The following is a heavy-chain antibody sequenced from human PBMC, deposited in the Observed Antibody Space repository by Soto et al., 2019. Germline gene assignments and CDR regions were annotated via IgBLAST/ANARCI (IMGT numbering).Heavy chain of an antibody. CDR2: ISANYGTA. Sequence: ASVKVSCKASGYTFFSFGISWVRQAPGQGLEWMGWISANYGTANYAQKFQGRVTITADESTSTAYMELSSLRSDDTAVYYCAREDRDRETGLVPAAIDGMDVWGQGTTVTVSS. D-gene: IGHD2-2*01. CDR1: GYTFFSFG. CDR3: AREDRDRETGLVPAAIDGMDV. V-gene: IGHV1-69*13. J-gene: IGHJ6*02.